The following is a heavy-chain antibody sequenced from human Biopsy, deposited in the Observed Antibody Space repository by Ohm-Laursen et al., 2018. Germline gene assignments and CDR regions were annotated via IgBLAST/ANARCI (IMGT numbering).Heavy chain of an antibody. CDR3: ARDYDTSGYYYVS. CDR1: GGSISSYY. J-gene: IGHJ5*02. Sequence: TLSLTCTVSGGSISSYYWNWIRQPPGKGLEWIGYIYYSGTTDYSPSLKSRVTISIDKSKNQFSLKLNSVTAADTAVYYCARDYDTSGYYYVSWGQGTLVTVSS. V-gene: IGHV4-59*08. CDR2: IYYSGTT. D-gene: IGHD3-22*01.